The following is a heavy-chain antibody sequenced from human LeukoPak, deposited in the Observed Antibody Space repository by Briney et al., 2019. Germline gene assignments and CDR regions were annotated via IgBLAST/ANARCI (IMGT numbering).Heavy chain of an antibody. J-gene: IGHJ4*02. Sequence: ASVKVSCKASGYTFTGYYMHWVRQAPGQGLEWMGWINLNSGGTNYAQKFQGRVTMTRDTSISTAYMELSRLRSDDTAVYYCARGRGGYCSSTSCHRLFDYWGQGTLVTVSS. CDR2: INLNSGGT. CDR1: GYTFTGYY. D-gene: IGHD2-2*02. CDR3: ARGRGGYCSSTSCHRLFDY. V-gene: IGHV1-2*02.